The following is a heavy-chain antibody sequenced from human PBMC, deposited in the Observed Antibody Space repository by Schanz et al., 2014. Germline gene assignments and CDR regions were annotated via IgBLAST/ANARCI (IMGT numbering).Heavy chain of an antibody. Sequence: EVQLVESGGGLVQPGGSLRLSYAASGFAFSGHNMNWVRQAPGKGLEWISYIDRSFTSFYIDSVRGRFTTSRDNAKNSLFLEMSSLRDEDTAVYFCVKDVSYSFDVWGQGTMVSVSS. CDR3: VKDVSYSFDV. CDR2: IDRSFTS. D-gene: IGHD2-21*01. V-gene: IGHV3-48*02. CDR1: GFAFSGHN. J-gene: IGHJ3*01.